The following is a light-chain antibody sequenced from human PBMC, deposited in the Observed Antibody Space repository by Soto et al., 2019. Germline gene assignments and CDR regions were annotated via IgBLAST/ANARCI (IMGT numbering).Light chain of an antibody. CDR1: SSNIGAGYD. CDR3: QSYDSSLNAVV. V-gene: IGLV1-40*01. CDR2: GNS. Sequence: SVLTQPPSVSGAPGQRVTISCTGSSSNIGAGYDVHWYQQLPGTAPKLLIYGNSNRPSGVPDRFSGSKSGTSASLALTGLQAEDEADYYCQSYDSSLNAVVFGGGTKLTVL. J-gene: IGLJ2*01.